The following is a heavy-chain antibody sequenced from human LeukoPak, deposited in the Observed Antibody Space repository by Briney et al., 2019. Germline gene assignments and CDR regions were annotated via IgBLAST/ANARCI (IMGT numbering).Heavy chain of an antibody. Sequence: GGSLRLSCAASGFTFSNYWMSWVCQAPGRGLEWVANIKEDGSDKFYVDSVKGRFTISRDNSKNSVYLQMNSLRVEDTAVYYCARSGGLDVWGQGTTVTVSS. CDR2: IKEDGSDK. V-gene: IGHV3-7*05. CDR3: ARSGGLDV. J-gene: IGHJ6*02. CDR1: GFTFSNYW.